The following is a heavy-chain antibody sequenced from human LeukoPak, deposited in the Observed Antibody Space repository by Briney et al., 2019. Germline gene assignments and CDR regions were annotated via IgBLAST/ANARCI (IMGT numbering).Heavy chain of an antibody. D-gene: IGHD5-12*01. CDR2: MNPNSGNT. V-gene: IGHV1-8*01. CDR1: GYTFTSYD. J-gene: IGHJ6*03. CDR3: AKDTVKVAMIRRVPHYMDV. Sequence: ASVKVSCKASGYTFTSYDINWVRQATGQGLEWMGWMNPNSGNTGYAQKFQGRVTMTRNTSISTAYMELSSLRSEDTAVYYCAKDTVKVAMIRRVPHYMDVWGKGTTVTVSS.